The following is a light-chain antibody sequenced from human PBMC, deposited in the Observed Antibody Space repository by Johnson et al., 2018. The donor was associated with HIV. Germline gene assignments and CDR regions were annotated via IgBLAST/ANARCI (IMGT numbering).Light chain of an antibody. V-gene: IGLV1-51*01. CDR3: GTWDSSLSAGGV. Sequence: QSVLTQSPSVYAAPGQKVTISCSGSSSNIGNNYVSWYQQLPGTAPKLLIYDNNKRPSGIPDRFSGSKSGTSATLGITGLQTGDEADYYCGTWDSSLSAGGVFGTGTKVTVL. J-gene: IGLJ1*01. CDR2: DNN. CDR1: SSNIGNNY.